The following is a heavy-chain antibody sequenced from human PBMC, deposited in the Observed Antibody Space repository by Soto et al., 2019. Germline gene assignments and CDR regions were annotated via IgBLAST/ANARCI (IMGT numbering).Heavy chain of an antibody. CDR1: GFTFSSYA. CDR2: ISSNGGST. D-gene: IGHD5-18*01. CDR3: VKDRILLNTYVDTAMVTPLFDY. J-gene: IGHJ4*02. Sequence: GGSLRLSCSASGFTFSSYAMHWVRQAPGKGLEYVSAISSNGGSTYYADSVKGRFTISRDNSKNTLYLQMSSLRAEDTAVYYCVKDRILLNTYVDTAMVTPLFDYWGQGTLVTVSS. V-gene: IGHV3-64D*08.